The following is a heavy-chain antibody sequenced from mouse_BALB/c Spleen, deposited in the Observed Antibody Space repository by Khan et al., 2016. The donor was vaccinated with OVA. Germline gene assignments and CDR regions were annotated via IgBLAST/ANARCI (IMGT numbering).Heavy chain of an antibody. V-gene: IGHV3-6*02. J-gene: IGHJ3*01. CDR1: GYSITSGYY. CDR3: ASKSYGKGAY. Sequence: EVQLQESGPGLVKPSQSLSLTCSVTGYSITSGYYWSWIRQFPGNRLEWMGYISYDGSNNYNPTLKNRISITRDTSKKQFFLKFISVTTEDTATYYCASKSYGKGAYWGQGTLVTVSA. CDR2: ISYDGSN. D-gene: IGHD2-1*01.